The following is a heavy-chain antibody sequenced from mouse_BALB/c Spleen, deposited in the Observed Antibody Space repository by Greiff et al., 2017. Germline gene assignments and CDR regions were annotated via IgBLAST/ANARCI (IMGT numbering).Heavy chain of an antibody. D-gene: IGHD2-4*01. CDR2: IDPYNSET. J-gene: IGHJ4*01. Sequence: QVQLQQSGPELVRPGASVKMSCKASGYTFTSYWMHWVKQRPGQGLEWIGMIDPYNSETRLNQKFKDKATLNVDKSSNTAYMQLSSLTSEDSAVYYCASISTMITTGVLDYWGQGTSVTVSS. V-gene: IGHV1S127*01. CDR3: ASISTMITTGVLDY. CDR1: GYTFTSYW.